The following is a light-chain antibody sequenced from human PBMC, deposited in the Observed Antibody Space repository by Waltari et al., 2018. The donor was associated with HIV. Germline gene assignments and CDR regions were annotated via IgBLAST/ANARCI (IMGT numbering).Light chain of an antibody. CDR1: NIGRKS. Sequence: SYVLTQAPSVSVAPGQTARITCGGNNIGRKSVHWYQQKSGQAPVLVVYDDSDRTSGIPERFSGSNSGNTATLTLSRVEAGDEADYYCQVWDGSSEHPGPVFGGGTQLTVL. V-gene: IGLV3-21*02. J-gene: IGLJ7*01. CDR2: DDS. CDR3: QVWDGSSEHPGPV.